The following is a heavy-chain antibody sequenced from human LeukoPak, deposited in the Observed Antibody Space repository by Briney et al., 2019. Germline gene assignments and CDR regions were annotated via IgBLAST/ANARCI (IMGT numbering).Heavy chain of an antibody. D-gene: IGHD3/OR15-3a*01. CDR2: ISSSGSTI. V-gene: IGHV3-48*03. CDR3: ARDRDFIFDY. CDR1: GFTFSSYE. Sequence: PGGSLRLSCAASGFTFSSYEMNWVRQAPGKGLEWVSYISSSGSTIYYADSVKGRVTISRDNAKNSLYLQMNSLRAEDTAVYYCARDRDFIFDYWGQGTLVTVSS. J-gene: IGHJ4*02.